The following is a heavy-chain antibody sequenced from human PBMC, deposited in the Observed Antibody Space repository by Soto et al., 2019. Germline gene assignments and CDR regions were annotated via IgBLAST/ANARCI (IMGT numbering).Heavy chain of an antibody. D-gene: IGHD3-10*01. CDR1: GGTFSSYA. V-gene: IGHV1-69*12. Sequence: QVQLVQSGAEVKKPGSSVKVSCKASGGTFSSYAISWVRQAPGQGLEWMGGIIPIFGTANYAQKFQGRVTITADESTXTXXXEXXSLRSADTAVYYCARGRYYGSGSRTDYYYYYGMDVWGQGTTVTVSS. CDR2: IIPIFGTA. CDR3: ARGRYYGSGSRTDYYYYYGMDV. J-gene: IGHJ6*02.